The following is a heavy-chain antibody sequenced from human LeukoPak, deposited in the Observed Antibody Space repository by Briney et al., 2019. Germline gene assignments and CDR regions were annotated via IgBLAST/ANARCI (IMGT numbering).Heavy chain of an antibody. CDR3: ARGLQTTYGRYGLDV. D-gene: IGHD4-11*01. CDR2: ISDSGAST. J-gene: IGHJ6*02. CDR1: GFAFSNFA. V-gene: IGHV3-23*01. Sequence: GGSLRLSFAASGFAFSNFAMAWVRQAPGKGLQWVSGISDSGASTYYPDSVKGRFTISRDNAKNSLYLQMNSLRAEDTAVYYCARGLQTTYGRYGLDVWGQGTTVTVSS.